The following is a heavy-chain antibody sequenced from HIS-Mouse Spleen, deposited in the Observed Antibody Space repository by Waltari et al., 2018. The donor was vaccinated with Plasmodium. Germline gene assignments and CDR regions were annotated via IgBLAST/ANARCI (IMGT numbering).Heavy chain of an antibody. CDR2: ISSSSSYI. Sequence: EVQLVESGGGLVKPGGYLRLSCAASGFTFSSYSMHWVRQAPGQGLAWVSSISSSSSYIYYADSGKGRFTISRDNAKNSLYLQMNSLRAEDTAVYYCAREDILTAYYNDYWYFDLWGRGTLVTVSS. V-gene: IGHV3-21*01. CDR1: GFTFSSYS. CDR3: AREDILTAYYNDYWYFDL. J-gene: IGHJ2*01. D-gene: IGHD3-9*01.